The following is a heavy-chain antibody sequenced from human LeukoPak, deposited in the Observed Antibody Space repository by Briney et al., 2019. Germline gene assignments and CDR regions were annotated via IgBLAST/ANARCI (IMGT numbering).Heavy chain of an antibody. V-gene: IGHV3-74*01. D-gene: IGHD6-19*01. CDR3: AIQQWLVSDFDY. J-gene: IGHJ4*02. CDR1: GFTFSSYW. Sequence: PGGSLRLSCAASGFTFSSYWMHWVRQAPGKGLVWVSRINSDGSSTSYADSVKGRFTISRDNAKNTLYLQMNSLRAEDTAVYYCAIQQWLVSDFDYWGQGTLVTVSS. CDR2: INSDGSST.